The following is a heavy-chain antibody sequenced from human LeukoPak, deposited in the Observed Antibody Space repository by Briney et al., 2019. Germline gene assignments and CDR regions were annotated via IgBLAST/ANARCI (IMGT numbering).Heavy chain of an antibody. V-gene: IGHV4-4*07. J-gene: IGHJ6*03. CDR1: GVSISSYY. CDR2: IYTSGST. Sequence: SETLSLTCTVSGVSISSYYWTWIRQSAGKGLEWIGRIYTSGSTYYNPSLKSRVNMSVDTSKNQFSLKLSSVTAADTAVYYCARGRYSYGPQNYDYMDVWGKGTTVTISS. D-gene: IGHD5-18*01. CDR3: ARGRYSYGPQNYDYMDV.